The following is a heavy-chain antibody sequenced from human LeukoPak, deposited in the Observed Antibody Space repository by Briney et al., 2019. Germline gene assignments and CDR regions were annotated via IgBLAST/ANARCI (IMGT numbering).Heavy chain of an antibody. Sequence: ASVKVSCKASGYTFTSYDISWVRQAPGQGLEWMGWISTYNNNTNQAEKLQGRITMTTDTSTSTAYMELRSLRSDDAAVYYCARGAAGSYDYWGQGTLVTVSS. CDR2: ISTYNNNT. D-gene: IGHD6-13*01. J-gene: IGHJ4*02. V-gene: IGHV1-18*01. CDR3: ARGAAGSYDY. CDR1: GYTFTSYD.